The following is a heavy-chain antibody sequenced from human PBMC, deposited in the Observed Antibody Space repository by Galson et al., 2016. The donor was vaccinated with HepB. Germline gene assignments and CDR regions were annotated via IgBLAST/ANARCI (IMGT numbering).Heavy chain of an antibody. CDR3: SGGGLARGFDP. J-gene: IGHJ5*02. CDR1: GGSINSNNW. CDR2: IYQSGTT. D-gene: IGHD3-16*01. Sequence: SETLSLTCAVSGGSINSNNWWNWVRQPPGKGLEWIGEIYQSGTTHYNSSLKSRVTISIDNSKNQFSLRMTSVTAANTAVYYCSGGGLARGFDPWGQGSLVTASS. V-gene: IGHV4-4*02.